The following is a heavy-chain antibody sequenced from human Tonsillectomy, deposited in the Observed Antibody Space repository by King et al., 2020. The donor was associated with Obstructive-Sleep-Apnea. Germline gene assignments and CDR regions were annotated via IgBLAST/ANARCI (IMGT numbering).Heavy chain of an antibody. V-gene: IGHV3-30*18. CDR1: GFSFSSFG. CDR2: ISYDGSNK. CDR3: AKGTPYSSGWPFDN. D-gene: IGHD6-19*01. Sequence: VQLVESGGGVVQPGKSLRLSCAASGFSFSSFGMHWVRQAPGKGLEWVAVISYDGSNKYYADSVKGRFTISRDNSKNALYLQMNSLRAEDTAVYYCAKGTPYSSGWPFDNWGQGTLVSVSS. J-gene: IGHJ4*02.